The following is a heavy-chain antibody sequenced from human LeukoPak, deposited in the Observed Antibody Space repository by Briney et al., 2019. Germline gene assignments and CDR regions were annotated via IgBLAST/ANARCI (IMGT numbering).Heavy chain of an antibody. Sequence: GGSLRLSCAASGFTFSSYGMYWVRQAPGKGLEWVAFIRYDGSNKYYADSVKGRFTISRDNSKNTLYLQMNSLRAEDTAVYYCAKEKSLYCSSTSCSEGLDYWGQGTLVTVSS. V-gene: IGHV3-30*02. CDR3: AKEKSLYCSSTSCSEGLDY. J-gene: IGHJ4*02. CDR2: IRYDGSNK. CDR1: GFTFSSYG. D-gene: IGHD2-2*01.